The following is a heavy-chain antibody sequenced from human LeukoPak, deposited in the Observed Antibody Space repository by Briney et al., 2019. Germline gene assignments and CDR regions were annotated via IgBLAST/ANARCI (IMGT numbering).Heavy chain of an antibody. CDR2: IYYSGST. J-gene: IGHJ4*02. D-gene: IGHD6-6*01. V-gene: IGHV4-39*01. CDR1: GGSISSSSYY. CDR3: ARGIAARPVRC. Sequence: SETLSLTCTVSGGSISSSSYYWGWIRQPPGKGLEWIGSIYYSGSTYYNPSLKSRVTISVDTSKNQFSLKLSSVTAADTAVYYCARGIAARPVRCWGQGTLVTVSS.